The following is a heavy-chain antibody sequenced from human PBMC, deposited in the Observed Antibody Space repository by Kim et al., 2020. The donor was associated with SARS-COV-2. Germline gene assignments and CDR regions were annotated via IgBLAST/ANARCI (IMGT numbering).Heavy chain of an antibody. V-gene: IGHV4-59*08. Sequence: YNPSLKSRVTISVDTSKSQFSLKVNSVTAADTAVYYCARRTSGYSDAFDIWGQGTMVTVSS. D-gene: IGHD3-3*01. CDR3: ARRTSGYSDAFDI. J-gene: IGHJ3*02.